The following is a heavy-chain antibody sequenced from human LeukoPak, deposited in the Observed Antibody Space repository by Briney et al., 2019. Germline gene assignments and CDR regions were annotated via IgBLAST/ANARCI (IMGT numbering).Heavy chain of an antibody. CDR2: INPNSGGT. CDR3: ARGRKGDCSSTSCSNWFDP. J-gene: IGHJ5*02. CDR1: GYTFTGYY. D-gene: IGHD2-2*01. Sequence: ASVKVSCKASGYTFTGYYMHWVGQAPGQGLEWMGRINPNSGGTNYAQKFQGKVTMTRDTSISTAYMELSRLRSDDTAVYYCARGRKGDCSSTSCSNWFDPWGQGPLVTVSS. V-gene: IGHV1-2*06.